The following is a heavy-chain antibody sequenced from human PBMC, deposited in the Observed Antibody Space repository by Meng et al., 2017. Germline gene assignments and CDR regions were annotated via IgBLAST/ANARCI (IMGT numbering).Heavy chain of an antibody. CDR1: GYTFTGYY. J-gene: IGHJ4*02. D-gene: IGHD6-13*01. CDR2: INPNSGGT. CDR3: ARVAQWGAANY. V-gene: IGHV1-2*05. Sequence: GGSLRLSCAASGYTFTGYYMHWVRQAPGQGLEWMGRINPNSGGTNYAQKFQGRVTMTRDTSISTAYMELSRLRSDDTVVYYCARVAQWGAANYWGQGTLVTVSS.